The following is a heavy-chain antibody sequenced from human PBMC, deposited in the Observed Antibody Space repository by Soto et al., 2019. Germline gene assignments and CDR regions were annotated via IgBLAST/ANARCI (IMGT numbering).Heavy chain of an antibody. CDR1: GDSISSTFW. CDR3: AIYGGNSVYFDY. V-gene: IGHV4-4*02. D-gene: IGHD4-17*01. Sequence: PSETLSLTCRVSGDSISSTFWWTWVRQPPGKGLEWIGEVYHSGSTRYNPSLKGRVTISVDKPNNQFSLKLTSMTGADTAVYYCAIYGGNSVYFDYWGQGTLVTVSS. CDR2: VYHSGST. J-gene: IGHJ4*02.